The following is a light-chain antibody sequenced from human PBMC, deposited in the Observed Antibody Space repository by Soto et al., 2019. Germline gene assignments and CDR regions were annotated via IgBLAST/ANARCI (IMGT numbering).Light chain of an antibody. CDR2: AAS. J-gene: IGKJ3*01. CDR1: QGVSTH. CDR3: QQYYFYAHT. Sequence: AIRMTQSPSSIYASTGDTVTITCRASQGVSTHLAWYQQKPGKAPKLLIYAASTLQIGVPSRFSGSGSGTDFTLTITSLQSEDFATYYCQQYYFYAHTFGPGTKVDI. V-gene: IGKV1-8*01.